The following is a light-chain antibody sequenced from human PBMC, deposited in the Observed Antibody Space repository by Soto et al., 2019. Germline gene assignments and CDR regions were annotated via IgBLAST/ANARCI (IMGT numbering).Light chain of an antibody. Sequence: QPASVSGFPGQAITISCTGTSSDVGGYNYVSWYQQHPGKAPQFIIYDVSNRPSGVSNRFSGSKSGNTASLTIFGLQAEDEADYYCSSFTSSNTLVFGGGTKVTVL. J-gene: IGLJ2*01. CDR1: SSDVGGYNY. CDR3: SSFTSSNTLV. V-gene: IGLV2-14*01. CDR2: DVS.